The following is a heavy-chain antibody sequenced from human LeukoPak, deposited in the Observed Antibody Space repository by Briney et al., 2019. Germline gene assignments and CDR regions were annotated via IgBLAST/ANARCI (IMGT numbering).Heavy chain of an antibody. CDR2: IYYSGST. J-gene: IGHJ4*02. D-gene: IGHD3-3*01. V-gene: IGHV4-39*07. CDR3: ARDEGDYDFWSGYGYFDY. CDR1: GGSISSSSYY. Sequence: SETLSLTCTVSGGSISSSSYYWGWIRQPPGKGLEWIGSIYYSGSTYYNPSLKSRVTISVDTSKNQFSLKLSSVTAADTAVYYCARDEGDYDFWSGYGYFDYWGQGTLVTVSS.